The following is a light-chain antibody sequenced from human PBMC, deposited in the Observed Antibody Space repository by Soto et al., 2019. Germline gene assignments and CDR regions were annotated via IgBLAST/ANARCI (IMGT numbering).Light chain of an antibody. CDR2: EVN. Sequence: QSALTQPPSASGSPGQSVAISCTGTSSDVGGYNYVSWYQQHPGKAPKLMIYEVNKRPSGISDRFSGSKSGNTASLTISGLQADDEADYYCTSYTTRSKSVLFGGGTKLTVL. CDR1: SSDVGGYNY. V-gene: IGLV2-8*01. J-gene: IGLJ2*01. CDR3: TSYTTRSKSVL.